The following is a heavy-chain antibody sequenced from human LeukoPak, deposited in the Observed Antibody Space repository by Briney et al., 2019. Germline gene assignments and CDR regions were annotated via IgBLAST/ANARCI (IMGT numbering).Heavy chain of an antibody. D-gene: IGHD6-13*01. V-gene: IGHV3-53*01. J-gene: IGHJ4*02. CDR1: GFTVSSNY. Sequence: GGSLRLSCAASGFTVSSNYMSWVRQAPGKGLEWVSVIYSGGATYYAASVQGRFTISRDDSKNTLYLQMNSLRVEDTAVYYCASGIAAVLFDYWGQGTLVTVSS. CDR3: ASGIAAVLFDY. CDR2: IYSGGAT.